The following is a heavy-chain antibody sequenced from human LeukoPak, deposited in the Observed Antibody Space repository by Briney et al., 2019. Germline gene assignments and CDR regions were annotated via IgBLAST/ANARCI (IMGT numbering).Heavy chain of an antibody. V-gene: IGHV3-23*01. J-gene: IGHJ4*02. CDR3: AKEHSVLTMMRGLDS. D-gene: IGHD3-22*01. Sequence: GGSLRLSCAASGFTFSNYALHWVRQAPGKGLEWVSGISVSGGSIYYADSVTGRFTISRNNSKDTLYLQMNSLRVEDTALYYCAKEHSVLTMMRGLDSWGQGTLVTVSS. CDR2: ISVSGGSI. CDR1: GFTFSNYA.